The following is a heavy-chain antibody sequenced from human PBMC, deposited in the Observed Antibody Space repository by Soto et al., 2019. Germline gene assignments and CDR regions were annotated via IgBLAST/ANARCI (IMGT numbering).Heavy chain of an antibody. CDR2: VSSDGDRI. J-gene: IGHJ4*02. D-gene: IGHD5-12*01. CDR3: ARIPGGGYDPYFDY. V-gene: IGHV3-64*04. CDR1: GFSFRSYS. Sequence: GGSLRLSCSASGFSFRSYSMHWVRQSPEKGLEYVSHVSSDGDRIYYADSVKTRLTISKDTSKNQVVLTMTNMDPVDTATYYCARIPGGGYDPYFDYWGQGTLVTVSS.